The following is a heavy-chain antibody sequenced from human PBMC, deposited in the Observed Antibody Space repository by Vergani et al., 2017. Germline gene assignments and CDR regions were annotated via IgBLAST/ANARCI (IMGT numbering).Heavy chain of an antibody. CDR1: GFTLSSHA. Sequence: VQLEESGGGVVQPGRSLRLSCAGSGFTLSSHAMNWVRQAPGKGLEWVSSISGNNDDVYYADSVKGRFTISRDNAKNSLYLDMSSLRAEDTAVYYCVRDVRVSRTWGQGTLVAVSS. V-gene: IGHV3-21*01. J-gene: IGHJ3*01. CDR3: VRDVRVSRT. CDR2: ISGNNDDV.